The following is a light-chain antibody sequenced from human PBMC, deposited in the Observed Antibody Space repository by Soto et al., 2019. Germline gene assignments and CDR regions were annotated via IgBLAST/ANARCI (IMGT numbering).Light chain of an antibody. CDR2: GAS. CDR3: QQYGSSPRWT. V-gene: IGKV3-20*01. CDR1: QSVSSSY. Sequence: EIVLTQSPGTLSLSPGERATLSCRASQSVSSSYLAWYQQKPGQAPRLLIYGASSRATGIPDRFSGSGSGTHFTLTICRLEPEDFAVNYCQQYGSSPRWTFGQGPKVEIK. J-gene: IGKJ1*01.